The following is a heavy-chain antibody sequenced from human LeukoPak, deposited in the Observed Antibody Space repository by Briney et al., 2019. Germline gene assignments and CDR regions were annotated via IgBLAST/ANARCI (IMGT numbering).Heavy chain of an antibody. CDR3: ARDLEYYYDSSGYLDY. Sequence: PGGSLRLSCAASGFTFSSYWMSWVRQAPGKGLEWVANIKQDGSEKYYVDSVKGRFTISRDNAKNSLYLQMNSLRAEDTAVYYCARDLEYYYDSSGYLDYWGQGTLVTVSS. CDR2: IKQDGSEK. V-gene: IGHV3-7*01. J-gene: IGHJ4*02. CDR1: GFTFSSYW. D-gene: IGHD3-22*01.